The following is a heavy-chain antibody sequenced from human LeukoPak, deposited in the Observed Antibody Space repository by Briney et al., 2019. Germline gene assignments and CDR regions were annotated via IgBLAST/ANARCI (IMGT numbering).Heavy chain of an antibody. CDR2: IYYSGST. CDR1: GGSISSGGYY. CDR3: ARVLGVRNYGGNSNAFDI. V-gene: IGHV4-61*08. D-gene: IGHD4-17*01. J-gene: IGHJ3*02. Sequence: PSQTLSLTCTVSGGSISSGGYYWSWIRQHPGKGLEWIGYIYYSGSTNYNPSPKSRVTISVDTSKNQFSLKLSSVTAADTAVYYCARVLGVRNYGGNSNAFDIWGQGTMVTVSS.